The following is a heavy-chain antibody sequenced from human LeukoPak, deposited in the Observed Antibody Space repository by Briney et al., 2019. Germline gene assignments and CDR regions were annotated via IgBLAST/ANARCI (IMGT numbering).Heavy chain of an antibody. CDR1: GFKFNDFS. CDR3: TKNTYYYDYSDDGGYYDHFFAH. D-gene: IGHD3-22*01. CDR2: ISWDADDA. Sequence: AGGSLILSCAASGFKFNDFSIHWVRQVPGKGLEWVSLISWDADDAYYADSAKGRFTISRDNNKKSVYLQMRSLRVEDTAIYFCTKNTYYYDYSDDGGYYDHFFAHWGPGTLVTASS. V-gene: IGHV3-43*01. J-gene: IGHJ4*02.